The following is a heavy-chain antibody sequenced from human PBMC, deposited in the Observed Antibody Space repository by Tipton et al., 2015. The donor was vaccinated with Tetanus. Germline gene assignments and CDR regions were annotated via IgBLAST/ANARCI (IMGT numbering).Heavy chain of an antibody. CDR2: VYSRGST. CDR3: ARDFRERSGTYYSYYYTMDA. Sequence: TLSLTCTVSGGSLNTFYWNWIRQPAGKGLEWIGRVYSRGSTNYNPSLKSRVTMSIDASKNQFSLELTSVTAADTAVYYCARDFRERSGTYYSYYYTMDAWGQGTTVTVSS. J-gene: IGHJ6*02. CDR1: GGSLNTFY. V-gene: IGHV4-4*07. D-gene: IGHD1-26*01.